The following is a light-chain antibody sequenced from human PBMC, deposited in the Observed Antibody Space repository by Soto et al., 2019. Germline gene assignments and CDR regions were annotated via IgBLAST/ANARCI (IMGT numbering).Light chain of an antibody. J-gene: IGKJ3*01. Sequence: EIVMTQSPATLSVSPGERATLSCRASQSVSSNLAWYQQKPGQAPRLLIYGASTRATGIPARFSGSGSGTEFPLTISSLQSEDFAVSYCQQYNNWPPFTFGPGTKVDIK. CDR1: QSVSSN. CDR2: GAS. CDR3: QQYNNWPPFT. V-gene: IGKV3-15*01.